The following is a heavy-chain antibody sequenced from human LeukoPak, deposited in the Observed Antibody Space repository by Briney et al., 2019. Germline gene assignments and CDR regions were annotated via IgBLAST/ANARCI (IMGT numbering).Heavy chain of an antibody. CDR1: GYTFTSYY. V-gene: IGHV1-46*01. J-gene: IGHJ5*02. CDR2: INPSGGSP. Sequence: ASVKVSCKASGYTFTSYYMLWVRQAPGHGLEWMGIINPSGGSPSHAQEFQGRVTMPRDMSTSTVYMQLRSLRSEDTAVYYCARGGGIVVVPAAIVYWFDPWGQGTLVTVSS. D-gene: IGHD2-2*01. CDR3: ARGGGIVVVPAAIVYWFDP.